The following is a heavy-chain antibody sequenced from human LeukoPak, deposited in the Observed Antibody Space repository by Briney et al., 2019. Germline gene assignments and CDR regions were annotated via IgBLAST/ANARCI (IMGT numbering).Heavy chain of an antibody. CDR1: GGTFSSYA. CDR2: IIPIFGTA. J-gene: IGHJ6*02. CDR3: ATEPILTGYYKYYYYGMDV. D-gene: IGHD3-9*01. Sequence: GASVKVSCKASGGTFSSYAISWVRQAPGQGLEWMGGIIPIFGTANYAQKFQGRVTITADESTSTAYMELSSLRSEDTAVYYCATEPILTGYYKYYYYGMDVWGQGTTVTVSS. V-gene: IGHV1-69*13.